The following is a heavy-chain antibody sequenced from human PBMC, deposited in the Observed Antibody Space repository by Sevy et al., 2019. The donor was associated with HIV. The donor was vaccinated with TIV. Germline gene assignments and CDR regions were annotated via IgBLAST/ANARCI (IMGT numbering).Heavy chain of an antibody. CDR2: IKGDGSDK. Sequence: GGSLRLSCAASGFTFSANWMHWVRQAPGKGLEWVANIKGDGSDKHYVDSVEGRFTISRDNAKNLLYLQMNSLRVEDTAVYYCAHETFGRFESWGQGTLVTVSS. V-gene: IGHV3-7*01. CDR1: GFTFSANW. J-gene: IGHJ4*02. CDR3: AHETFGRFES. D-gene: IGHD3-16*01.